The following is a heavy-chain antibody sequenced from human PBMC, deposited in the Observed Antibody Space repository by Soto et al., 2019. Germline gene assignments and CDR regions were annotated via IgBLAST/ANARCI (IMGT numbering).Heavy chain of an antibody. CDR1: GGSISSYY. J-gene: IGHJ3*02. CDR3: ATGIAARGLVRLLDAFDI. Sequence: SETLSLTCTVSGGSISSYYWSWIRQPPGKGLEWIGYIYYSGSTNYNPSLKSRVTISVDTSKNQFSLKLSPVTAADTAVYYCATGIAARGLVRLLDAFDIWGQGTMVTVSS. CDR2: IYYSGST. D-gene: IGHD6-6*01. V-gene: IGHV4-59*08.